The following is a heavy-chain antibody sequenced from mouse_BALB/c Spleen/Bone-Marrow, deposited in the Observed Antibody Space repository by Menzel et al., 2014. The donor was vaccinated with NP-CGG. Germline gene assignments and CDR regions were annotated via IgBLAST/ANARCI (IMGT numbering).Heavy chain of an antibody. Sequence: EVQGVESGPGLVKPSQSLSLPCTVTGYSITSDYAWNWIRQFPGNKLEWMGYISYSGSTSYNPSLKSRISITRDTSKNQFFLQLNSVTTEDTATYYYAGTWYFDVWGAGTTVTVSS. V-gene: IGHV3-2*02. CDR3: AGTWYFDV. J-gene: IGHJ1*01. CDR1: GYSITSDYA. D-gene: IGHD4-1*01. CDR2: ISYSGST.